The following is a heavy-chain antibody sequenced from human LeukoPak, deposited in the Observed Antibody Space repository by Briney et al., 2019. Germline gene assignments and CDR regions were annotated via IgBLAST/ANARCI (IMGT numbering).Heavy chain of an antibody. CDR1: GFTFDDYA. Sequence: GRSLRLSCAASGFTFDDYAMHWVRQAPGKGLEWVSGISWNSGSIGYADSVKGRFTNSRDNAKNSLYLQMNSLRAEDTALYYCAKDSSICYDSSGYKVPYFDYWGQGTLVTVSS. CDR3: AKDSSICYDSSGYKVPYFDY. J-gene: IGHJ4*02. V-gene: IGHV3-9*01. D-gene: IGHD3-22*01. CDR2: ISWNSGSI.